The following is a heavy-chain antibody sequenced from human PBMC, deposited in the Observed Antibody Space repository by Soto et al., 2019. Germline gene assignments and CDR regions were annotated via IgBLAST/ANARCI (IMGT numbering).Heavy chain of an antibody. CDR2: ISYDGSNK. D-gene: IGHD3-22*01. Sequence: QVQLVESGGGVVQPGRSLRLSCAASGFTFSTYAMHWVRQAPGKGLEWVAVISYDGSNKYYADSVKGRFTISRDNSKNPLYLQMNSLRAEDTAVYYCARGGYYYDSSGYYYSFDYWGQGTLVTVSS. CDR1: GFTFSTYA. J-gene: IGHJ4*02. CDR3: ARGGYYYDSSGYYYSFDY. V-gene: IGHV3-30-3*01.